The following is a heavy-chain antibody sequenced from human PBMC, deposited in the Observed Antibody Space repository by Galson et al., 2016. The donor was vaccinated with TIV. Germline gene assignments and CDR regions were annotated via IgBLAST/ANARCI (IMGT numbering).Heavy chain of an antibody. V-gene: IGHV1-46*01. D-gene: IGHD3-22*01. CDR2: INPITGIT. CDR3: ARWFDSSGYYYFDY. Sequence: SVKVSCKASRYTFTRHYMHWVRQAPGQGLEWMGIINPITGITTYAQNFQGRVTMTRDTSTSTVQMELSSLRSEDTAVYYCARWFDSSGYYYFDYWGQGILITVSS. J-gene: IGHJ4*02. CDR1: RYTFTRHY.